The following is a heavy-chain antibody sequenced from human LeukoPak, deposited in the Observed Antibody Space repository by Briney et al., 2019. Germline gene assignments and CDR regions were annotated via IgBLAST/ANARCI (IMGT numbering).Heavy chain of an antibody. J-gene: IGHJ4*02. CDR3: ARAGSDYYDSSGYTLDY. V-gene: IGHV1-69*04. CDR1: VGTFSSYA. Sequence: GASVKVSCNASVGTFSSYAISWVRQAPGQGLEWMGRIIPILGIANYAQKFQGRVTITADKSTSTAYMELSGLRSEDTAVYYCARAGSDYYDSSGYTLDYWGQGTLVTVSS. CDR2: IIPILGIA. D-gene: IGHD3-22*01.